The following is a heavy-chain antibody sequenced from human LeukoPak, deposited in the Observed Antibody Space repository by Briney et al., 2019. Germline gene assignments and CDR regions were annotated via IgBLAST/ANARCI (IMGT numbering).Heavy chain of an antibody. D-gene: IGHD4-11*01. Sequence: GGSLRLSCAASGFIFSTYNMHWVRQAPGKGLAWVASISYDGNNKNYADSVKGRFTVSRDNSKNTLYLQMNSLRTEDTAVYYCARDKTDYGNYYFDYWGQGTLVTVSS. CDR2: ISYDGNNK. CDR3: ARDKTDYGNYYFDY. V-gene: IGHV3-30-3*01. CDR1: GFIFSTYN. J-gene: IGHJ4*02.